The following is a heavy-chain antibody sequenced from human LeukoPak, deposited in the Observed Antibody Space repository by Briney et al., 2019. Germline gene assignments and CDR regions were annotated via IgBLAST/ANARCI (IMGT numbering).Heavy chain of an antibody. V-gene: IGHV4-31*01. D-gene: IGHD2-2*01. CDR1: AVSINSGGYF. CDR2: IWNSGNS. CDR3: ARYHCGSTYCPGVDF. Sequence: SETLSLTCTVSAVSINSGGYFWTWVRQHPGEGLEWIGYIWNSGNSYYNPSLSSQVIISADSSKSTFSLKLSSVTAADTAVYYCARYHCGSTYCPGVDFYGQGTLVTVSS. J-gene: IGHJ4*02.